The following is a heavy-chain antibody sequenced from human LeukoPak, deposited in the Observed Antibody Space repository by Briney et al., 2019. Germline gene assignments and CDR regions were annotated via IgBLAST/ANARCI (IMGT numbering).Heavy chain of an antibody. V-gene: IGHV4-38-2*02. Sequence: SETLSLTCTVSGYSISSGYYWGWIRQPPGKGLEWIGSIYHSGSTYYNPSLKSRVTISVDTSKNQFSLKLSSVTAADTAVYYCARVGYYGSGSYYMDVWGKGTTVTVSS. J-gene: IGHJ6*03. CDR1: GYSISSGYY. CDR2: IYHSGST. CDR3: ARVGYYGSGSYYMDV. D-gene: IGHD3-10*01.